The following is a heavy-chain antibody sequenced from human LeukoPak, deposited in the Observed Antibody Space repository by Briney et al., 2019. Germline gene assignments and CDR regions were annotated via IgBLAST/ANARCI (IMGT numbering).Heavy chain of an antibody. Sequence: GGSLRLSCAASGFTFSSYAMSWVRQAPGKGLEWASAISGSGGSTYYADSVKGRFTISRDNSKNTLYLQMNSLRAEDTAVYYCAKDPRRRDYYYGMGVWGQGTTVTVSS. CDR3: AKDPRRRDYYYGMGV. J-gene: IGHJ6*02. CDR2: ISGSGGST. CDR1: GFTFSSYA. V-gene: IGHV3-23*01.